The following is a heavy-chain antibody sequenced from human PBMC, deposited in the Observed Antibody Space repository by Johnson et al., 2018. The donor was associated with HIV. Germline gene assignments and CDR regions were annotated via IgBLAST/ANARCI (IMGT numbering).Heavy chain of an antibody. V-gene: IGHV3-15*01. CDR3: TTGLSWNDAFNI. CDR1: GFTFSSYA. CDR2: IKSKTDGGTT. D-gene: IGHD1-1*01. Sequence: VQLVESGGGVVQPGRSLRLSCAASGFTFSSYAMHWVRQAPGKGLEWVGRIKSKTDGGTTDYVAPVKGRFTISRDDSKNMLYLQMNSLKTEDTALYYCTTGLSWNDAFNIWAQGTMVTVSS. J-gene: IGHJ3*02.